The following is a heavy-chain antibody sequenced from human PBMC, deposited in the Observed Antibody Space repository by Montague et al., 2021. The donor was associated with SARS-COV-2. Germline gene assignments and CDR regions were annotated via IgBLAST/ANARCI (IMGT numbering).Heavy chain of an antibody. J-gene: IGHJ4*02. CDR1: GGSFSDYH. V-gene: IGHV4-34*01. CDR2: INHSGNT. D-gene: IGHD3-22*01. Sequence: SETLSLTCAVYGGSFSDYHWSWIRQPPGQGLEWIGEINHSGNTNYNPSLKSRVTISRDTSKSQFSLKLSSVTAADTAVYYCARGLTDSSMIVVVLLGASHYVDSWGQGTLVTVSS. CDR3: ARGLTDSSMIVVVLLGASHYVDS.